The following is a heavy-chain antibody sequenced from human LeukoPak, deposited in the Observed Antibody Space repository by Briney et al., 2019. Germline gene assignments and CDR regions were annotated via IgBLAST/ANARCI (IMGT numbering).Heavy chain of an antibody. CDR1: GGSISSGGYY. CDR2: IYYSGST. CDR3: ARASGWDQLLYKAKNWFDP. J-gene: IGHJ5*02. V-gene: IGHV4-31*03. D-gene: IGHD2-2*02. Sequence: SQTLSLTCTVSGGSISSGGYYWSWIRQHPGKGLEWIGYIYYSGSTYYNPSLKSRVTISVDTSKNQFSLKLSSVTAADTAVYYCARASGWDQLLYKAKNWFDPWGQGTLVTVSS.